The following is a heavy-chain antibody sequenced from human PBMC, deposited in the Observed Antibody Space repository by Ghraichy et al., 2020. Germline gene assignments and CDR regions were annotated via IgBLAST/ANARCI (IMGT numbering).Heavy chain of an antibody. CDR1: GFTFSSYW. V-gene: IGHV3-74*01. J-gene: IGHJ4*02. CDR3: ASAMRDY. D-gene: IGHD2-2*01. CDR2: INSDGSTT. Sequence: GSLRLSCAASGFTFSSYWMHWVRQAPGKGLVWVSRINSDGSTTNYADSVKGRLTISRDNAKNTLYLQMNSLRAEDTAVYYCASAMRDYWGQGTLVTVSS.